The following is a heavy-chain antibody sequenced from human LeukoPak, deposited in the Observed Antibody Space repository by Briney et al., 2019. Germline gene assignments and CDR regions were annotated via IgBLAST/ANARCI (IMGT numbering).Heavy chain of an antibody. CDR1: GFTFSSYS. D-gene: IGHD3-9*01. V-gene: IGHV3-21*01. Sequence: KPGGSLRLSCAASGFTFSSYSMNWVRQAPGKGLEWVSSISSSSSYIYYADSVKGRFTISRDNAKNSLYLQMNSLRAEDTAVYYCAGDSADDYDILTDLDYWGQGPLVTVSS. CDR2: ISSSSSYI. J-gene: IGHJ4*02. CDR3: AGDSADDYDILTDLDY.